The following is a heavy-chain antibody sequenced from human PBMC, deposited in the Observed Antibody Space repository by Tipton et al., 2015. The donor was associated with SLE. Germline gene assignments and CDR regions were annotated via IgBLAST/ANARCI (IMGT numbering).Heavy chain of an antibody. Sequence: TLSLTCTVSGGSVSSTTYYWSWIRQPAGKGLEWIGRIYTSGSTSYNPSLKSRVTISVNTSKNQFSLKLSSVTAADTAVYYCARSWSGRREFDYWGPGTLVTVSS. V-gene: IGHV4-61*02. D-gene: IGHD1-26*01. CDR2: IYTSGST. CDR3: ARSWSGRREFDY. CDR1: GGSVSSTTYY. J-gene: IGHJ4*02.